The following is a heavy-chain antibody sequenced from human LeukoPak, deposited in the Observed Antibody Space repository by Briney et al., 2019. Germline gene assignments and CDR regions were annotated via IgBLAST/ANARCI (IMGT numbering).Heavy chain of an antibody. Sequence: ASVKLSCKASGYTFTSYGISWVRQAPGQGLEWMGWISAYNGNTNYAQKLQGRVTMTTDTSTSTAYMELRSLRSDDTAVYYCARQWLVQDYYYGMDVWGQGTTVTVSS. CDR1: GYTFTSYG. J-gene: IGHJ6*02. CDR3: ARQWLVQDYYYGMDV. V-gene: IGHV1-18*01. D-gene: IGHD6-19*01. CDR2: ISAYNGNT.